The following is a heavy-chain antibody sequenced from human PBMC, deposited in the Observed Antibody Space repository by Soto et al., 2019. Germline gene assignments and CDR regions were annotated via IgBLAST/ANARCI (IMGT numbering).Heavy chain of an antibody. CDR1: GFTFSSYG. V-gene: IGHV3-33*01. D-gene: IGHD4-17*01. CDR3: ARELQVDGDYANAY. J-gene: IGHJ4*02. Sequence: QVQLVESGGGVVKPGRSLRLSCAASGFTFSSYGMHWVRQAPGKGLEWVAVIWYDGSNKYYADSVKGRFTISRDKSKNTLYLQMNSLRAEDTAVYYCARELQVDGDYANAYWGQGTLVTVSS. CDR2: IWYDGSNK.